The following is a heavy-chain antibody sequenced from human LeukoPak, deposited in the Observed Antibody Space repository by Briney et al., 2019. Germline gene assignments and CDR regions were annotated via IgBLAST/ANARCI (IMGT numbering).Heavy chain of an antibody. CDR1: GFTFSSYS. Sequence: GGSLRLSCAASGFTFSSYSMNWVRQAPGKGLEWVSSIIISSSYIYYADSVKGRFTISRDNAKNSLYLQMNSLRAEDTAVYYCAREPYYYDSSGYLGGYYFDYWGQGTLVTVSS. J-gene: IGHJ4*02. CDR2: IIISSSYI. D-gene: IGHD3-22*01. CDR3: AREPYYYDSSGYLGGYYFDY. V-gene: IGHV3-21*01.